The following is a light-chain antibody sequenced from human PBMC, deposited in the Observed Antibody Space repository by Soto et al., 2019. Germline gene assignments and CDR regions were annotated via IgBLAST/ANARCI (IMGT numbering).Light chain of an antibody. CDR2: DAS. J-gene: IGKJ5*01. CDR3: QQRSNWHLST. V-gene: IGKV3-11*01. CDR1: QGVSSS. Sequence: EIVLTQSPATLSFSPGARATLPCSASQGVSSSLAWYQQQPAQAPRLLIYDASNRATGSPPTFSGTSCGATFSPTISSLEHEDFAAYYYQQRSNWHLSTFGQGTRVEIK.